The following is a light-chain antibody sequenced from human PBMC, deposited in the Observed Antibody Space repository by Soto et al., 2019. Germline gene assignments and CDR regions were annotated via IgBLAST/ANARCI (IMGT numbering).Light chain of an antibody. CDR3: MQVLQSSQT. CDR2: LGS. V-gene: IGKV2-28*01. Sequence: DIVMTQSPLSLPVTPGEPASISCRSSQSLLHSNGYNSLEWYLQKPGQSPQLLIYLGSNRASGVPDRFSGSGSGTDFTLKISRVEAEDVGVYYCMQVLQSSQTFGGGTKVEIK. CDR1: QSLLHSNGYNS. J-gene: IGKJ4*01.